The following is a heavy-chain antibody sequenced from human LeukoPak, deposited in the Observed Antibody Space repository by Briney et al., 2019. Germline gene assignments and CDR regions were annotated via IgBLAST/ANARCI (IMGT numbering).Heavy chain of an antibody. CDR1: GFTFSSYA. J-gene: IGHJ4*02. CDR2: ISYDGSNK. Sequence: GGSLRLSCAASGFTFSSYAMHWVRQAPGKGLEWVAVISYDGSNKYHADSVKGRFTISRDNAKNSLYLQMNSLRAEDTAVYYCARDGRYCSSTSCRFLSPWGQGTLVTVSS. D-gene: IGHD2-2*01. CDR3: ARDGRYCSSTSCRFLSP. V-gene: IGHV3-30-3*01.